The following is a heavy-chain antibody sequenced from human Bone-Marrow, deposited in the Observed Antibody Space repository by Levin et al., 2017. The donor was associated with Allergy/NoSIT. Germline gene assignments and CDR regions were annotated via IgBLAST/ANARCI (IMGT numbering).Heavy chain of an antibody. V-gene: IGHV3-23*01. CDR2: IRATGSHT. CDR3: ATMFYGSGTYGWFAT. J-gene: IGHJ5*02. CDR1: GSTFRSHG. D-gene: IGHD3-10*01. Sequence: GGSLRLSCAASGSTFRSHGMSWVRQAPGKGLEWVSTIRATGSHTFYADSVKGRFTISRDDSKNTLYLQMDSLRAEDTAVYYCATMFYGSGTYGWFATWGRGTLVTVSS.